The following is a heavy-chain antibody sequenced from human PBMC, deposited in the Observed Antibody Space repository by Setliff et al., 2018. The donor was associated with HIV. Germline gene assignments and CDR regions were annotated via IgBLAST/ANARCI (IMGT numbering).Heavy chain of an antibody. J-gene: IGHJ6*02. Sequence: ASVKVSCKASGYTFTSYGISWVRQAPGQGLEWMGWLNPNSGNTGFTQKFQGRVTMTRNTSISTAYMELSSLRSEDTAVYYCARTQSLGGYYSRGHDYGMDVWGQGTTVTVSS. CDR3: ARTQSLGGYYSRGHDYGMDV. V-gene: IGHV1-8*02. CDR1: GYTFTSYG. CDR2: LNPNSGNT. D-gene: IGHD3-22*01.